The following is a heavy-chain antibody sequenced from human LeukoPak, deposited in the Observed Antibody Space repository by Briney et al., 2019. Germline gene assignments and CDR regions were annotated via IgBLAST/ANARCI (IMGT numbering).Heavy chain of an antibody. CDR2: IYPGDSDT. J-gene: IGHJ4*02. Sequence: GESLQISCKGSGYSFTRYWIGWVRQMPGKGLEWMGIIYPGDSDTRYSPSFQGQVSMSVDKSISTAYLQWKSLKASDTAMYYCARGGNSDYFDYWGQGTLVTVSS. V-gene: IGHV5-51*01. CDR3: ARGGNSDYFDY. CDR1: GYSFTRYW. D-gene: IGHD4-23*01.